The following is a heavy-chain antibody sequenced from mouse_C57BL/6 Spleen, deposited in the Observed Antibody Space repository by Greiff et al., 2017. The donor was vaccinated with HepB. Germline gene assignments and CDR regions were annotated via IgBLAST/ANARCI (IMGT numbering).Heavy chain of an antibody. V-gene: IGHV1-59*01. D-gene: IGHD2-4*01. CDR3: ARSRDYDYDYYAMDY. CDR2: IDPSDSYT. CDR1: GYTFTSYW. J-gene: IGHJ4*01. Sequence: QVQLQQSGAELVRPGTSVKLSCKASGYTFTSYWMHWVKQRPGQGLEWIGVIDPSDSYTNYNQKFKGKATLTVDTSSSTAYMQLSSLTSEDSAVYYCARSRDYDYDYYAMDYWGQGTSVTVSS.